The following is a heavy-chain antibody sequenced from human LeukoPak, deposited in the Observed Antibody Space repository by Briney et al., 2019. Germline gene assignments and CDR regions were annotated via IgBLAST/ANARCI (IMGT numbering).Heavy chain of an antibody. CDR3: ARVLLTYYFDSSGYYDY. V-gene: IGHV1-2*02. CDR1: GYTFTGYY. J-gene: IGHJ4*02. Sequence: GASVRVSCKASGYTFTGYYMHWVRQAPGQGLEWMGWINPNSGGTNYPQKFQDRVTMTRDTSISTAYMELSRLRSDDTAVYYCARVLLTYYFDSSGYYDYWGQGTLVTVSS. CDR2: INPNSGGT. D-gene: IGHD3-22*01.